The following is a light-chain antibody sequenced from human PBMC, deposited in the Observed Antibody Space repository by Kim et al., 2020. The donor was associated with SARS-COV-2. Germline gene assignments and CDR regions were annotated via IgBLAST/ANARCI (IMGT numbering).Light chain of an antibody. Sequence: APGETARITCGGTNIGSKSVHWYQQRPGRAPVLVIYYDRDRPSGIPERFSGSKSGNTATLTISGVEAGDEADYYCQVWDTNTDHHVFGSGTKVTVL. CDR1: NIGSKS. V-gene: IGLV3-21*01. CDR2: YDR. J-gene: IGLJ1*01. CDR3: QVWDTNTDHHV.